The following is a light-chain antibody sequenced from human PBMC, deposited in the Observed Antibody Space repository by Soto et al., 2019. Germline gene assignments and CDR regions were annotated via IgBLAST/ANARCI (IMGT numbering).Light chain of an antibody. CDR3: QQHYCDSS. CDR2: GAT. Sequence: DVRMTQSPSSLSASVGDTITLTCRASRIINTYLYWFQQKPEEPTRLLIYGATTLHGVVPSRFSSSGCGADFTLIISGLQHEDFASYHYQQHYCDSSFGEGTKVDIK. CDR1: RIINTY. V-gene: IGKV1-39*01. J-gene: IGKJ4*01.